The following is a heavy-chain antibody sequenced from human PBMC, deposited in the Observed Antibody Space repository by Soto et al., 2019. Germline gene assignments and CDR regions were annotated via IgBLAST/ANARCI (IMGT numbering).Heavy chain of an antibody. V-gene: IGHV3-48*01. D-gene: IGHD5-12*01. CDR2: ISSSSSTI. CDR1: GFILSRYS. J-gene: IGHJ4*02. Sequence: GRSLRPSCATSGFILSRYSMNCVSQAPGQGLECFSYISSSSSTIYYADSLKGRFTISRDNAKNSLYLQMNSLRAEDTAVYYCARVLTSDIVATIYAVDYLGQGTLVTGSS. CDR3: ARVLTSDIVATIYAVDY.